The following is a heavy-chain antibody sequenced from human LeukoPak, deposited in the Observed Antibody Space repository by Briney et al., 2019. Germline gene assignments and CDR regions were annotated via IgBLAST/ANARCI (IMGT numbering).Heavy chain of an antibody. Sequence: SSVPVSCLASRGTFSSYSMSWVRQPPGQGLEWMGRIIPILCIANYPQKLRGGVTLTADKYTSTAYMALSSLRSDETAGYYCARDWSPESYCGGDCYPPFQHWGQGTLVTVSS. CDR2: IIPILCIA. D-gene: IGHD2-21*02. V-gene: IGHV1-69*04. J-gene: IGHJ1*01. CDR3: ARDWSPESYCGGDCYPPFQH. CDR1: RGTFSSYS.